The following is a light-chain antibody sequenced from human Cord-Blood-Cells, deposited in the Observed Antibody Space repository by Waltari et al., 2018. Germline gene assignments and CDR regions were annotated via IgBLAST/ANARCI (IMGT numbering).Light chain of an antibody. CDR2: DAS. CDR3: QQRSNWPPEFT. Sequence: EIVLTQSPPTLLFSPGERAPLSSRASQSVSSYLAWYQQKPGQATRLLIYDASNRATGIPARFSGSGSGTDFTLTISSLEPEDFAVYYCQQRSNWPPEFTFGPGTKVDIK. J-gene: IGKJ3*01. CDR1: QSVSSY. V-gene: IGKV3-11*01.